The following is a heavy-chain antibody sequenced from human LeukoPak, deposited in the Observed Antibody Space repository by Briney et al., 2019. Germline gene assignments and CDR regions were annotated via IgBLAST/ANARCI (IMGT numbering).Heavy chain of an antibody. D-gene: IGHD3-16*01. Sequence: ASVKVSCKASGYTFTSYGISWVRQAPGQGLEWMGWISAYSGNTNYAQKLQGRVTMTTDTSTSTAYMELRSLRSDDTAVYYCARDTSLYDYVWGSLFDWGQGTLVTVSS. CDR2: ISAYSGNT. CDR3: ARDTSLYDYVWGSLFD. V-gene: IGHV1-18*01. CDR1: GYTFTSYG. J-gene: IGHJ4*02.